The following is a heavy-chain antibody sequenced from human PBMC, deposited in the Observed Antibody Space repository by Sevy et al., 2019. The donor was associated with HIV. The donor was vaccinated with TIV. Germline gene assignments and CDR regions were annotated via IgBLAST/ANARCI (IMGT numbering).Heavy chain of an antibody. Sequence: GGSLRLSCKASGFTFSTYSMHWVRQAPGKGLEWVSSISRTSTTTYYADPAKGGFTISRDNAKKYLYLQMNSLGDEDTAVYYCAREAYYYGSREEYWFDPWGQGNLVTVSS. V-gene: IGHV3-48*02. D-gene: IGHD3-10*01. CDR2: ISRTSTTT. J-gene: IGHJ5*02. CDR1: GFTFSTYS. CDR3: AREAYYYGSREEYWFDP.